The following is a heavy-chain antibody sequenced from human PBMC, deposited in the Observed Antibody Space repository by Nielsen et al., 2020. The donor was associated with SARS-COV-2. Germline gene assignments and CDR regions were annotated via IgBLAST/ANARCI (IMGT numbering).Heavy chain of an antibody. V-gene: IGHV3-49*03. CDR2: IRSKAYGGAT. CDR3: TRYDFWSGYYPDY. D-gene: IGHD3-3*01. Sequence: GESLKISCTASGFTFGDYAMSWFRQAPGKGLEWVGFIRSKAYGGATEYAASVKGRFTISRDDSKSIAYLQMNSLKTEDTAVYYCTRYDFWSGYYPDYWGQGTLVTVSS. J-gene: IGHJ4*02. CDR1: GFTFGDYA.